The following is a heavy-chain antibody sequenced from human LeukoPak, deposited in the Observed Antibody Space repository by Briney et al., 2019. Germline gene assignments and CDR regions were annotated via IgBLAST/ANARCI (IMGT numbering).Heavy chain of an antibody. Sequence: GGSLRLSCAASGFTFSRYGIHWIRQAPGKGLEWVAFISYDGSNKYYADSVKGPFTISRDNSKNTLYLQMNSLRAEDTAVYYCAKDYDYGDYAVDYWGQGTPVTVSS. J-gene: IGHJ4*02. CDR2: ISYDGSNK. V-gene: IGHV3-30*18. CDR1: GFTFSRYG. CDR3: AKDYDYGDYAVDY. D-gene: IGHD4-17*01.